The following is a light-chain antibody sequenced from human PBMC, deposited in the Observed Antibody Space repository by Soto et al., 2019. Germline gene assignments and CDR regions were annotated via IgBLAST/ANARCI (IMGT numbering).Light chain of an antibody. Sequence: IVLTQSPVALSLSSAYRPTFPCMPSQGRASRYLAWYQQKPGQAPRLLIYGGASRATGIPDRFSGSGSGTDFTLTISRLEPEDSAVYYCQQFGGSPPRTFGPGTKVDNK. J-gene: IGKJ1*01. CDR3: QQFGGSPPRT. CDR2: GGA. V-gene: IGKV3-20*01. CDR1: QGRASRY.